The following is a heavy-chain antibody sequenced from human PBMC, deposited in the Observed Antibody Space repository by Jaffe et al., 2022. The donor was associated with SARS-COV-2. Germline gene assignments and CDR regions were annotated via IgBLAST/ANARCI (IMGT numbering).Heavy chain of an antibody. CDR3: AREPWRRITGTNAYYYYGMDV. J-gene: IGHJ6*02. CDR2: TYYRSKWYN. D-gene: IGHD1-20*01. Sequence: QVQLQQSGPGLVKPSQTLSLTCAISGDSVSSNSAAWNWIRQSPSRGLEWLGRTYYRSKWYNDYAVSVKSRITINPDTSKNQFSLQLNSVTPEDTAVYYCAREPWRRITGTNAYYYYGMDVWGQGTTVTVSS. V-gene: IGHV6-1*01. CDR1: GDSVSSNSAA.